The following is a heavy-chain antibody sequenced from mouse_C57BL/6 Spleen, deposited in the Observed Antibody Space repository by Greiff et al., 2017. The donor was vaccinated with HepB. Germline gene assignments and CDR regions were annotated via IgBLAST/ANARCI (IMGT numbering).Heavy chain of an antibody. CDR2: IYPGDGDT. D-gene: IGHD1-1*01. Sequence: VQLQQSGAELVKPGASVKISCKASGYAFSSYWMNWVKQRPGKGLEWIGQIYPGDGDTNYNGKFKGKATLTADNSSSTAYMQLSSLTSEDSAVYFCARGITTVVAHYFDYWGQGTTLTVSS. CDR3: ARGITTVVAHYFDY. CDR1: GYAFSSYW. V-gene: IGHV1-80*01. J-gene: IGHJ2*01.